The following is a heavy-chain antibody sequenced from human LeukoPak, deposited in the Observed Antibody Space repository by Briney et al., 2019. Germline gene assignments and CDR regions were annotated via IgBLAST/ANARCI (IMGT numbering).Heavy chain of an antibody. D-gene: IGHD6-19*01. CDR3: ARVQGSSGPGIFDY. CDR2: IKQDGSEK. CDR1: GFTVSNYW. Sequence: GGSLRLSCAASGFTVSNYWMSWVRQAPGKGLEWVANIKQDGSEKYYVDSVKGRFTISRDNGKISLYLQMNSLRAEDTAVYYCARVQGSSGPGIFDYWGQGTLVTVSS. J-gene: IGHJ4*02. V-gene: IGHV3-7*01.